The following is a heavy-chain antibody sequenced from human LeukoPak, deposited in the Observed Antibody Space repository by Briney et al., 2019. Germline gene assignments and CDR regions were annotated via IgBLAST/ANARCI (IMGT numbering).Heavy chain of an antibody. CDR2: ITPIFGTA. Sequence: SVKVSCKASGGTFSSYAISWVRQAPGQGLEWMGGITPIFGTANYAQKFQGRVTITTDESTSTAYMELSSLRSEDTAVYYCASTPRVSGPDGSRCLNYWGQGTLVTVSS. CDR1: GGTFSSYA. CDR3: ASTPRVSGPDGSRCLNY. D-gene: IGHD1-14*01. V-gene: IGHV1-69*05. J-gene: IGHJ4*02.